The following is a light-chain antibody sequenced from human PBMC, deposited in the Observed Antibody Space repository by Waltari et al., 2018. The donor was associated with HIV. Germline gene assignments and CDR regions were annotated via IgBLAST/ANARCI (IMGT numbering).Light chain of an antibody. J-gene: IGLJ2*01. Sequence: QSALSQPASVSAFPEQSITISCTGTATDVCAYNRVSWYQQVPNKAPKLIIYDVTQRPSGVSSRFSGSKSGNTASLTISGLQADDEADYYCSSYTRSSTVIFGVGTKVAVL. V-gene: IGLV2-14*03. CDR1: ATDVCAYNR. CDR2: DVT. CDR3: SSYTRSSTVI.